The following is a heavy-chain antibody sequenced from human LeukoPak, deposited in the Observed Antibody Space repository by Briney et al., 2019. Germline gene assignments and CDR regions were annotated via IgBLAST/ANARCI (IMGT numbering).Heavy chain of an antibody. J-gene: IGHJ4*02. D-gene: IGHD3-3*01. CDR1: GYSFTNYW. CDR2: IYPGDSDV. CDR3: ARIPSFDFWSGSLFYYFDY. Sequence: GGSLKISCKGSGYSFTNYWIAWVRQMPGKGLECMGIIYPGDSDVRYSPSFQGQVTISADKSISTAYLQWSSLKASDTAMYYCARIPSFDFWSGSLFYYFDYWGQGTLVTVSS. V-gene: IGHV5-51*01.